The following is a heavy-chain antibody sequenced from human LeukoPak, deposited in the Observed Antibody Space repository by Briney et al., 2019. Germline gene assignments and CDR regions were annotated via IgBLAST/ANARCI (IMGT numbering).Heavy chain of an antibody. CDR1: GFTFSSYV. CDR3: ARGSSGWYSGY. D-gene: IGHD6-19*01. V-gene: IGHV3-23*01. J-gene: IGHJ4*02. CDR2: ISGSGGST. Sequence: GGSLRLSCAASGFTFSSYVMSWVRQAPGKGLEWVSGISGSGGSTDYAGSVKGRFTISRDNAKNSLYLQMNSLRAEDTAMYYCARGSSGWYSGYWGQGTLATVSS.